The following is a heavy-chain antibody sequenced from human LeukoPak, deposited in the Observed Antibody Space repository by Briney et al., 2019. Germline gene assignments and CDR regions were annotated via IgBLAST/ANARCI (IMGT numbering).Heavy chain of an antibody. CDR2: ISAYNGNT. CDR1: GYTFTSYG. Sequence: GASVKVSCKASGYTFTSYGISWVRQAPGQGLEWMGWISAYNGNTNYAQKLQGRVTMTTDTSTSTAYMELRSLRSDDTAVYYCARERSAPPKNRIDSGSYPDYWGQGTLVTVSS. J-gene: IGHJ4*02. D-gene: IGHD1-26*01. CDR3: ARERSAPPKNRIDSGSYPDY. V-gene: IGHV1-18*01.